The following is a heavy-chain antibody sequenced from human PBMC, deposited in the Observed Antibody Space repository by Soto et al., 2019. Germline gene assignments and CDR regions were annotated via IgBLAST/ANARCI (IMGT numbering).Heavy chain of an antibody. CDR2: ISSSSSYI. CDR3: VSESLAYCGGDCYSPDFDY. D-gene: IGHD2-21*02. V-gene: IGHV3-21*01. J-gene: IGHJ4*02. CDR1: GFTFSSYS. Sequence: EVQLVDSGGGLVKPGGSLRLSCAASGFTFSSYSMNWVRQAPGKGLEWVASISSSSSYIYYADSVKGRFTISRDNAKNSLYLQMNSLRAEDTAVYYCVSESLAYCGGDCYSPDFDYWGQGTLVTVSS.